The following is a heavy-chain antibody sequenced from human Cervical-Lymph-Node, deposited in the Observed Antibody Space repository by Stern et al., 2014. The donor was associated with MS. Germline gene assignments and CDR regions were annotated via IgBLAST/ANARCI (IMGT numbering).Heavy chain of an antibody. CDR3: ARANSGSYYPIDY. J-gene: IGHJ4*02. Sequence: DQLVESGGGVVQPGRSLRLSCAASGFSFSSYGMHWVRQAPGKGLEWVAVIWYDGSNKYYADSVKGRFTISRDNSKNTRYLQMNSLRAEDTAVYYCARANSGSYYPIDYWGQGTLVTVSS. CDR2: IWYDGSNK. CDR1: GFSFSSYG. D-gene: IGHD1-26*01. V-gene: IGHV3-33*01.